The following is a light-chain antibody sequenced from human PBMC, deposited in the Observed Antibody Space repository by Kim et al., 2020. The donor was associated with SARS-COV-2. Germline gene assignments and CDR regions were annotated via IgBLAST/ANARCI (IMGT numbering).Light chain of an antibody. CDR3: QSYNRDNVL. Sequence: GKTETISYTRSSGSIDDNYVQWYQQRPGGVPTTVIYEDDQRPSGVSDRFSGSIDNSSNSASLTISGLRTEDEADYYCQSYNRDNVLFGGGTQLTVL. V-gene: IGLV6-57*03. CDR2: EDD. CDR1: SGSIDDNY. J-gene: IGLJ2*01.